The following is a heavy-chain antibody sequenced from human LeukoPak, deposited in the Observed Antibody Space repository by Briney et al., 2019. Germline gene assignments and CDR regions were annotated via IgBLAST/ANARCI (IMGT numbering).Heavy chain of an antibody. CDR1: GFIFSSNG. CDR2: TRYDESKT. CDR3: AKARYSGSLALDF. J-gene: IGHJ4*02. D-gene: IGHD1-26*01. Sequence: QSGGSLRLSSAASGFIFSSNGMHRVRQTPGKGLDWVAFTRYDESKTFYGDSVRGRFTISGDNSKNTLYLQMNSLTTDDSAVYCCAKARYSGSLALDFWGQGTLVTVSS. V-gene: IGHV3-30*02.